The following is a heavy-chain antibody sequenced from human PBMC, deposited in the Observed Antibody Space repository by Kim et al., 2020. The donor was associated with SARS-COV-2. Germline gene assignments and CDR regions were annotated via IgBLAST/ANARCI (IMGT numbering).Heavy chain of an antibody. J-gene: IGHJ4*02. V-gene: IGHV3-23*01. CDR1: GFIFTNFP. CDR2: IRGSGDGI. D-gene: IGHD2-15*01. Sequence: GGSLRLSCAASGFIFTNFPMGWLRQAPGKGLEWVSHIRGSGDGIEYVDSVKGRFTITRDNSKNTLYLQMNSLRDEDTALYYCARWRGAGQSEFDYWGQGTLVTVSS. CDR3: ARWRGAGQSEFDY.